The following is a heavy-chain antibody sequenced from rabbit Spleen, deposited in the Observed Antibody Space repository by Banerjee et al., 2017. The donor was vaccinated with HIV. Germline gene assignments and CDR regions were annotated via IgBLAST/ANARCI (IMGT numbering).Heavy chain of an antibody. D-gene: IGHD6-1*01. Sequence: QEQLVESGGGLVQPGGSLKLSCKASGFDFSVYGLIWVPQAPGKGLEWIGYIDPGFGITYYANWVNGRFSISRENAQNTVFLQMASLTAADTATYFCARDSGTYDYIDVYFNLWGQGPLVTVS. CDR2: IDPGFGIT. J-gene: IGHJ4*01. CDR1: GFDFSVYG. V-gene: IGHV1S47*01. CDR3: ARDSGTYDYIDVYFNL.